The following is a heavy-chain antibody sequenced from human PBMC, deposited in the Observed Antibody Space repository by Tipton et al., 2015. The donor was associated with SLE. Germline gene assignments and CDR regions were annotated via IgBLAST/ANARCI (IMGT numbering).Heavy chain of an antibody. CDR3: ARGTLDYMDV. V-gene: IGHV1-69*09. CDR1: GGTFSSYA. Sequence: QLVQSGAEVKKPGSSVKVSCKASGGTFSSYAISWVRQASGQGLEWMGRIIPILGIANYAQKFQGRVTITADKSTSTAYMELSSLTSEDTAVYYCARGTLDYMDVWGKGTTVTVSS. J-gene: IGHJ6*03. CDR2: IIPILGIA.